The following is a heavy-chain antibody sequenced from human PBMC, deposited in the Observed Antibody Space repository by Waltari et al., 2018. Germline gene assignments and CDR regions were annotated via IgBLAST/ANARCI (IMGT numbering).Heavy chain of an antibody. D-gene: IGHD2-15*01. CDR1: GVSISSSSNY. J-gene: IGHJ4*02. V-gene: IGHV4-39*07. CDR2: IYYSGST. Sequence: QLQLQESGPGLVKPSETLSLTCTFSGVSISSSSNYWGWTRQPPGKGLEWIGSIYYSGSTYYNPSLKSRVTISVDTSNNQFSLKLSSVTAEDTAVYYCARPGGVVVAATPYYFDYWGQGTLVTVSS. CDR3: ARPGGVVVAATPYYFDY.